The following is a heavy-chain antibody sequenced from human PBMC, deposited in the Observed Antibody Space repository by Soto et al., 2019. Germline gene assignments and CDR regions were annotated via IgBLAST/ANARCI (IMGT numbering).Heavy chain of an antibody. Sequence: QLQLQESGSGLVKPSQTLSLTCAVSGGSISSGGYSWSWIRQPPGKGLEWIGYIYHSGSTYYNTSLMSRVTISVYRSSDQFSGKLGSMTGAATAVYDCARGADIGAGSFDFWGQATLVTVSS. J-gene: IGHJ4*02. CDR1: GGSISSGGYS. CDR2: IYHSGST. V-gene: IGHV4-30-2*01. D-gene: IGHD5-12*01. CDR3: ARGADIGAGSFDF.